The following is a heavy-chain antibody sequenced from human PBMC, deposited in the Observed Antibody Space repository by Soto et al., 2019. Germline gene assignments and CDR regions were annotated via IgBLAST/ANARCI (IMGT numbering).Heavy chain of an antibody. Sequence: GGSLRLSCAASGFTVSSNYMTWVRQAPGKRLEWVSVIYSDGSTYYADSVKGRFTISRHNSKNTLYLQMNSQRAEDTAVYYCARVGYSSNWPLLFKWFDPRGEGPLVTVS. CDR2: IYSDGST. CDR3: ARVGYSSNWPLLFKWFDP. V-gene: IGHV3-53*04. D-gene: IGHD6-13*01. CDR1: GFTVSSNY. J-gene: IGHJ5*02.